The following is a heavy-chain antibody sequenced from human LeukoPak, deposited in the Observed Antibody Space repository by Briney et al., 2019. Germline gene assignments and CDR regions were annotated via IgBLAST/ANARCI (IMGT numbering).Heavy chain of an antibody. CDR3: ARDRSGIHYYGMDV. D-gene: IGHD3-10*01. V-gene: IGHV3-21*01. CDR2: ISSSSSYI. Sequence: GGSLRLSCAASGFTFSSCSMNWVRQAPGKGLEWVSSISSSSSYIYYADSVKGRFTISRDNAKNSLYLQMNSLRAEDTAVYYCARDRSGIHYYGMDVWGQGTTVTVSS. J-gene: IGHJ6*02. CDR1: GFTFSSCS.